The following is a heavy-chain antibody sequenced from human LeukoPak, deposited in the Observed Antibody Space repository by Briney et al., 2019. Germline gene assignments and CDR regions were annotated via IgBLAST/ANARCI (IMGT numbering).Heavy chain of an antibody. CDR3: AKHYYDSSGYYFDY. CDR1: GGSISSYY. Sequence: PSETLSLTCTVSGGSISSYYWSWLRQPPGKGLEWIGYIYYSGSTNYNPSLKSRVTISVDTSKNQFSLTLSSVTAADTAVYYCAKHYYDSSGYYFDYWGQGTLVTVSS. V-gene: IGHV4-59*01. D-gene: IGHD3-22*01. J-gene: IGHJ4*02. CDR2: IYYSGST.